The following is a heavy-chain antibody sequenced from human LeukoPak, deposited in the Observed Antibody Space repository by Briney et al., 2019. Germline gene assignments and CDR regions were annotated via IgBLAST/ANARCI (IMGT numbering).Heavy chain of an antibody. Sequence: ASVKVSCKASGYTFTGYYMHWVRQAPGQGLEWMGWINPNSGGTNYAQNFQGRVTMTRDTSTSTVYMELSSLRSEDTAVYYCARHSLIGTTPFDYWGQGTLVTVSS. CDR1: GYTFTGYY. CDR2: INPNSGGT. V-gene: IGHV1-2*02. D-gene: IGHD1-20*01. J-gene: IGHJ4*02. CDR3: ARHSLIGTTPFDY.